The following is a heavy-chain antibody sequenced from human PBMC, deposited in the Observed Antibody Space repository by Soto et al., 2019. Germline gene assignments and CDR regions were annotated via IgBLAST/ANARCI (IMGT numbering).Heavy chain of an antibody. J-gene: IGHJ3*02. CDR3: ASHVGCGGYGVAFDI. CDR1: GGSISSSSYY. Sequence: SETLSLTCTVSGGSISSSSYYWGWIRQPPGKGLEWIGSIYYSGSTYYNPYLKSRVTISVDTSKNQFSLKLSSVTAADTAVYYCASHVGCGGYGVAFDIWGQGTMVPVSS. D-gene: IGHD5-12*01. V-gene: IGHV4-39*01. CDR2: IYYSGST.